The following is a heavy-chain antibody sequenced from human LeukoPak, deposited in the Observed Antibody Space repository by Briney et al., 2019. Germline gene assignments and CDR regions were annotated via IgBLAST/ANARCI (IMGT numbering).Heavy chain of an antibody. D-gene: IGHD2-2*01. V-gene: IGHV3-7*03. Sequence: GGSLRLSCAASGVTFNRYWMSWVRQAPGKGLEWVANIKQDGSEKYYVDSVKGRFTISRDNAKNSLYLQMNSLRAEDTAVYYCARESGEFGLGYQLDPWGQGTLVSVSS. CDR2: IKQDGSEK. CDR3: ARESGEFGLGYQLDP. J-gene: IGHJ5*02. CDR1: GVTFNRYW.